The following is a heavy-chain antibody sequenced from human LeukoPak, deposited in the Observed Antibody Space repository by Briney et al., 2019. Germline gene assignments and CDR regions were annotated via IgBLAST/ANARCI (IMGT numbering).Heavy chain of an antibody. Sequence: PGGSLRLSCAAFGFTFSDNWMSWVRQAPGKGLEWVATIKDDGRDKYYVDSVKGRFTISRDNAKKSVYLQMSSLRDEDTAVYYCARDPLRRFDYWGQGTLVTVSS. CDR2: IKDDGRDK. CDR1: GFTFSDNW. CDR3: ARDPLRRFDY. J-gene: IGHJ4*02. V-gene: IGHV3-7*04.